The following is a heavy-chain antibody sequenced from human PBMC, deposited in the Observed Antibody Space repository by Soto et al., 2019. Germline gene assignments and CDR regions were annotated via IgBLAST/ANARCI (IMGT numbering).Heavy chain of an antibody. Sequence: SETLSLTCTVSGGSISNSGYYWGWIRQPPGKGLEWIGSIYYSGSTYYNPSLKSRVTISVDTSKNQFSLKLSSVTAADTAVYYCAAMAMGAASTYYYYGMDVWGQGTTVTVSS. V-gene: IGHV4-39*01. J-gene: IGHJ6*02. CDR3: AAMAMGAASTYYYYGMDV. CDR1: GGSISNSGYY. D-gene: IGHD3-16*01. CDR2: IYYSGST.